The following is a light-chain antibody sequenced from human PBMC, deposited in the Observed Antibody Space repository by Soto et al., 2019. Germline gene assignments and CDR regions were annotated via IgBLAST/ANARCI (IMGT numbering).Light chain of an antibody. CDR1: QDISSN. J-gene: IGKJ5*01. V-gene: IGKV1-16*02. CDR3: QQYNSYPLT. Sequence: DIQMTQSPSSLSASVGDRVTITCRASQDISSNLAWFQQKPGKAPRSLIYAASRLHSGVPSKFSGIESGTDFTLTISSLQAEDFAVYYCQQYNSYPLTFGQGTRLE. CDR2: AAS.